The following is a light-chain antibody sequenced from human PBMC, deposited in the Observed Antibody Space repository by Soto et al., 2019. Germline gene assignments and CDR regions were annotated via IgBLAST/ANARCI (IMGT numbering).Light chain of an antibody. CDR1: SSNIGDNP. J-gene: IGLJ1*01. CDR3: AAWDDRLNAL. Sequence: QSVLTQPPSASGTPGHRITISCSGSSSNIGDNPVNWYQQLPGAAPKLLIYINDQRPSGVPDRFSGSKSGNSASLAISGLQPEDEADYYCAAWDDRLNALFGTGTKVTVL. CDR2: IND. V-gene: IGLV1-44*01.